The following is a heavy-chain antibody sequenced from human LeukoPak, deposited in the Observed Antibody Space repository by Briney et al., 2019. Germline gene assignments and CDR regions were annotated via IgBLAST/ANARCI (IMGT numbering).Heavy chain of an antibody. D-gene: IGHD3-16*01. V-gene: IGHV1-2*02. CDR2: INPNRGGT. CDR1: ANTFTCYY. Sequence: ASVTVSCTASANTFTCYYMHWVRQAPGQGLEWMGWINPNRGGTNYAQQFHGRVTMTRDTSISTAYMQLSRLTSGDTAVYFCARLGSSDIWGQGTMVTVSS. CDR3: ARLGSSDI. J-gene: IGHJ3*02.